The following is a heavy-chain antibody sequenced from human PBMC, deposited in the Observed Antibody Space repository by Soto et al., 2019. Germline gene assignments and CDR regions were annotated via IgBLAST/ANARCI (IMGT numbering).Heavy chain of an antibody. CDR2: INAGNGNT. V-gene: IGHV1-3*01. J-gene: IGHJ4*02. CDR3: ARDMGFGLSDY. Sequence: ASVKVSCKASGGTFSTYTMSWVRQAPGRGLEWMGWINAGNGNTKYSQKFQGRVTITRDTSASTAYMELSSLRSEDTAVYYCARDMGFGLSDYWGQGTLVTVSS. CDR1: GGTFSTYT. D-gene: IGHD3-10*01.